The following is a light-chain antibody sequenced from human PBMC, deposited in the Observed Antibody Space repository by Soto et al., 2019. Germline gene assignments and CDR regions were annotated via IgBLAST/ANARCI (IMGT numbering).Light chain of an antibody. CDR3: QQYNSYWT. Sequence: DIQMTQSPSTLSASVGDRVTITCRASQSISSWLAWYQQKSGKAPKLLIYDASSLESGVPSRFSGSGSGTEFALTISSLLPDDFATYYCQQYNSYWTFGQGTKVEIK. J-gene: IGKJ1*01. V-gene: IGKV1-5*01. CDR2: DAS. CDR1: QSISSW.